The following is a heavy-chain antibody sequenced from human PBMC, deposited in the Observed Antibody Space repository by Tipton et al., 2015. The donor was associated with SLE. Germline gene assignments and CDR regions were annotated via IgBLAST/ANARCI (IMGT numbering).Heavy chain of an antibody. V-gene: IGHV3-33*01. CDR1: GFTFSATG. CDR3: ARGHYGRYYFDY. Sequence: RSLRLSCATSGFTFSATGMHWVRQAPGKGLEWVAVIWYDGSNRNYADSVKGRFTISRDNSKNTPYLQMSSLRVEDTAVYWCARGHYGRYYFDYWGQGTLVTVSS. J-gene: IGHJ4*02. CDR2: IWYDGSNR. D-gene: IGHD3-10*02.